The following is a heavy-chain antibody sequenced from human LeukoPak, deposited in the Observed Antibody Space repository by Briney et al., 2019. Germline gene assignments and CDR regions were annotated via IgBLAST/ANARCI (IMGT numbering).Heavy chain of an antibody. CDR1: GGSISSYY. D-gene: IGHD3-22*01. CDR2: IYYSGST. J-gene: IGHJ3*02. Sequence: SETLSLTCTVYGGSISSYYWSWIRQPPGKGLEWVGYIYYSGSTNYNPSLKRRVTISVDTSKNQSSLKLSSVTAAATAVYYCARRDFSGYYDSSGYLDAFDIWGQGTMVTASS. CDR3: ARRDFSGYYDSSGYLDAFDI. V-gene: IGHV4-59*08.